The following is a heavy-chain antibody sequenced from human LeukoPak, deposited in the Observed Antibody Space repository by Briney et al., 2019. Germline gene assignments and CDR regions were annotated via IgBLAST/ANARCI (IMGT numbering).Heavy chain of an antibody. J-gene: IGHJ4*02. CDR3: ARDMVVGTMIVVADY. Sequence: ASVKVSCKASGYTFTSYAMHWVRQAPGRRLEWMGWINAGNGNTKYSQKFQGRVTITRDTSASTAYMELSSLRSEDTAVYYCARDMVVGTMIVVADYWGQGTLVTVSS. CDR2: INAGNGNT. D-gene: IGHD3-22*01. V-gene: IGHV1-3*01. CDR1: GYTFTSYA.